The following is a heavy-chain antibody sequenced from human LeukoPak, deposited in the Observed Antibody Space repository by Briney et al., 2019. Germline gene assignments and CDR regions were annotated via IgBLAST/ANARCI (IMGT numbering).Heavy chain of an antibody. D-gene: IGHD3-10*01. J-gene: IGHJ5*02. CDR3: AKDWDYYGSGSYFWFDP. CDR2: ISGSGGST. CDR1: GFTFSSYA. Sequence: PGGSLRLSCAASGFTFSSYAMSWVRQAPGKGLEWVSVISGSGGSTYYADSVKGRFTISRDNSKNTLYLQMNSLRAEDTAVYYCAKDWDYYGSGSYFWFDPWGQGTLVTVSS. V-gene: IGHV3-23*01.